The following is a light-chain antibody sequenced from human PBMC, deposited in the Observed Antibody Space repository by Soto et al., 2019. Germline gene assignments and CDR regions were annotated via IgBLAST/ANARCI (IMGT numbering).Light chain of an antibody. Sequence: QSVLTQPPSVSGAPGQRVTISCTGTSSNIWAPYDVHWYQQLPGTAPKLLIYGNTNRPSGVPDRFSGSKSGTSASLAITGLQPEDEADYYCQSYDTSLNVVFGGGTKVTVL. V-gene: IGLV1-40*01. J-gene: IGLJ2*01. CDR3: QSYDTSLNVV. CDR2: GNT. CDR1: SSNIWAPYD.